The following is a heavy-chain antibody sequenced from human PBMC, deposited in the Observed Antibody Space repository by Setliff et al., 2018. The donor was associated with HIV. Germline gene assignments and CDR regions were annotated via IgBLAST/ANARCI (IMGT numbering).Heavy chain of an antibody. CDR3: ASRIYYYDSSRVLREEGFDP. D-gene: IGHD3-22*01. J-gene: IGHJ5*02. V-gene: IGHV4-34*01. CDR1: GGSFSDHY. Sequence: SETLSLTCAVYGGSFSDHYWSWMRQPPGKGLEWIGEINHSGDNNYNPSLKSRVTMSVDTSKNQFSLKLKSMTATDTAVYYCASRIYYYDSSRVLREEGFDPWGQGTLVTVSS. CDR2: INHSGDN.